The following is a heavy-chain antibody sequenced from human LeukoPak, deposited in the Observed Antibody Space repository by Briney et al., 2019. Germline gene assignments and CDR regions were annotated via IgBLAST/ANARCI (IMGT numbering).Heavy chain of an antibody. V-gene: IGHV1-69*10. J-gene: IGHJ6*02. CDR1: GGTFSSYA. Sequence: PVKVSFKASGGTFSSYAISWVRQAPGQGLEWMGRIIPILGIANYAKKFQCRVTIPADTSPSTAYMALSSLRSEHTAVYYCARGGQDYGGKRSFYSVIDFWGQGTPVTVS. D-gene: IGHD4-23*01. CDR3: ARGGQDYGGKRSFYSVIDF. CDR2: IIPILGIA.